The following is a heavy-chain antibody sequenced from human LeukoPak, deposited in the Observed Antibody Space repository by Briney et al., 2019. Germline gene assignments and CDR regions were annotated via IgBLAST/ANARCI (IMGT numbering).Heavy chain of an antibody. CDR3: ARGGEFDPDLTNYYFDY. Sequence: GGSLRLSCAASGFTFSSYAMHWVRQAPGKGLEWVAVISYDGSNKYYADSVKGRFTISRDNSKNTLYLQMNSLRAEDTAVYYCARGGEFDPDLTNYYFDYWGQGTLVTVSS. CDR2: ISYDGSNK. D-gene: IGHD3-10*01. V-gene: IGHV3-30*04. J-gene: IGHJ4*02. CDR1: GFTFSSYA.